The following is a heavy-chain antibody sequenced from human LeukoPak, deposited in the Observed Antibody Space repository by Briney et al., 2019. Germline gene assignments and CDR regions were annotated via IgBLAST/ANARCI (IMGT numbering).Heavy chain of an antibody. D-gene: IGHD6-13*01. CDR3: ARGELLYSSSWLDY. V-gene: IGHV1-18*01. Sequence: ASVKVSCKTSGYTFRNYGITWVRQIPGQGLEWMGWISPYNGSTNYAQKLQGRVTMTTDTSTSTAYMEPRSLTSDDTAVYYCARGELLYSSSWLDYWGQGTLVTVSS. J-gene: IGHJ4*02. CDR1: GYTFRNYG. CDR2: ISPYNGST.